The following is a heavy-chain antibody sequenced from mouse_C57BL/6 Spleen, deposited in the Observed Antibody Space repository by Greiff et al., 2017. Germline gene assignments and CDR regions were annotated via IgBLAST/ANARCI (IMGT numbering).Heavy chain of an antibody. Sequence: DVQLVESGPGLVKPSQSLSLTCSVTGYSITSGYYWNWIRQFPGNKLEWMGYISYDGSNNYNPSLKNRISITRDTSKNQFFLKLNSVTTEDTATYYCARGGVTGPWFAYWGQGTLVTVSA. V-gene: IGHV3-6*01. D-gene: IGHD2-5*01. CDR1: GYSITSGYY. J-gene: IGHJ3*01. CDR2: ISYDGSN. CDR3: ARGGVTGPWFAY.